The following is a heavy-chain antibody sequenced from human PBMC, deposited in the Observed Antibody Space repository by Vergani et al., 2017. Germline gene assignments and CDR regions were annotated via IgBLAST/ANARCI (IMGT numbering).Heavy chain of an antibody. Sequence: QVQLVQSGAELKKPGASVKVSCKASGYTFTGSYMHWVRQAPGQGLEWMGWIDPLSGGTYYAQMFQGRITMTSDTSINTVNMELRSLRSDDTAIYYCARGGFYYDSQRGSPLDYWRQGTLITVSS. CDR3: ARGGFYYDSQRGSPLDY. CDR2: IDPLSGGT. D-gene: IGHD3-16*01. J-gene: IGHJ4*02. CDR1: GYTFTGSY. V-gene: IGHV1-2*02.